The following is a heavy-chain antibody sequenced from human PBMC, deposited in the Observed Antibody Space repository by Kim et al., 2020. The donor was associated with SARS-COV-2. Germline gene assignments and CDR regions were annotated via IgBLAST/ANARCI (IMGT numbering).Heavy chain of an antibody. CDR3: ARDGWNMVRGEGDAFDI. Sequence: FQGRVTITADESTSTAYMGLSSLRSEDTAVYYCARDGWNMVRGEGDAFDIWGQGTMVTVSS. D-gene: IGHD3-10*01. V-gene: IGHV1-69*01. J-gene: IGHJ3*02.